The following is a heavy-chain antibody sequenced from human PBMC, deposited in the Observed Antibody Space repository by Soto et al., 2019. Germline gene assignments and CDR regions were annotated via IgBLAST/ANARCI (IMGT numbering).Heavy chain of an antibody. J-gene: IGHJ4*02. Sequence: GGSLRLSCAVAGYTFGNHWMHWVRQAPGKGLEWVSRMNSDGGIINYADSVKGRFTVSRDNARNTLYLQMNSLRVEDTAVYYCATAEVDYWGPGTLVTVSS. CDR2: MNSDGGII. CDR1: GYTFGNHW. V-gene: IGHV3-74*01. CDR3: ATAEVDY.